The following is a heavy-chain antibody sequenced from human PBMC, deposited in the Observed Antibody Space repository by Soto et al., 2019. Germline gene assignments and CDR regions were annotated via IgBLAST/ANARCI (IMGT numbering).Heavy chain of an antibody. J-gene: IGHJ4*02. Sequence: GGSLRLSCAVAGYTFGNHWMHWVRQAPGKGLEWVSRMNSDGGIINYADSVKGRFTVSRDNARNTLYLQMNSLRVEDTAVYYCATAEVDYWGPGTLVTVSS. CDR2: MNSDGGII. CDR1: GYTFGNHW. V-gene: IGHV3-74*01. CDR3: ATAEVDY.